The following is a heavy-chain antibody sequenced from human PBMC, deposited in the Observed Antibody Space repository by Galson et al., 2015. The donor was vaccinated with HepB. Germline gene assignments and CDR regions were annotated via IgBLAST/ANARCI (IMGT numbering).Heavy chain of an antibody. Sequence: ETLSLTCAVYGGSFSGYYWSWIRQPPGKGLEWIGEINHSGSTNYNPSLKSRVTISVDTSKNQFSLKLSSVTAADTAVYYCARGVGATRPLEFDYWGQGTLVTVSS. CDR1: GGSFSGYY. CDR3: ARGVGATRPLEFDY. D-gene: IGHD1-26*01. V-gene: IGHV4-34*01. CDR2: INHSGST. J-gene: IGHJ4*02.